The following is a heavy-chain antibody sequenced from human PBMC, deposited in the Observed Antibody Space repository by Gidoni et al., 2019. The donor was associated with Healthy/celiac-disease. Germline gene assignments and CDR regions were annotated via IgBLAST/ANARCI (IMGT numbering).Heavy chain of an antibody. D-gene: IGHD3-16*02. J-gene: IGHJ4*02. CDR2: ISAYNGNT. V-gene: IGHV1-18*01. Sequence: QAQLVQSGAEVKKPGASGKVPCKPPGYTFTNYGISWVRQAPGQGLEWMGWISAYNGNTNYAQKLQGRVTMTTDRCTSTAYMELRSLRSDDTAVYYCARDQGDYVWGSYRSFDYWGQGTLVTVSS. CDR1: GYTFTNYG. CDR3: ARDQGDYVWGSYRSFDY.